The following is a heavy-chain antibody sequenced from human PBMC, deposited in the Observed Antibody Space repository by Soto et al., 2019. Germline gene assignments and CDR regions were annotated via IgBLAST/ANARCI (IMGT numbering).Heavy chain of an antibody. V-gene: IGHV3-30*18. CDR3: AKDSTYSWIYTGRFDH. D-gene: IGHD1-26*01. CDR2: ISIDGSNR. CDR1: GFIFSNYA. Sequence: QVQLVESGGGVVQPGTSLRLSCAASGFIFSNYAMHWVRQAPGKGLEWVAVISIDGSNRQYADSVKGRFTISRDNFKNTLYLQMNSLGAEDTAVYFCAKDSTYSWIYTGRFDHWGQGTLVTVSS. J-gene: IGHJ4*02.